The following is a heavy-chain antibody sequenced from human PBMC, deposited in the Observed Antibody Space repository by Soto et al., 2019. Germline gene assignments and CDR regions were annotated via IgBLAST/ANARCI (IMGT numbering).Heavy chain of an antibody. Sequence: QLQLVESGGGVVQPGRSLRLSCAASGFTFSSYGMHWVRQAPGKGLDWVAVIWYDGSNKYYSDSVKGRFITSRDNSKNTLCLQRSSLRAEDTGVYYCARELGYCSSTSCYKGYYGMDVWGPGTTVTVS. CDR3: ARELGYCSSTSCYKGYYGMDV. J-gene: IGHJ6*02. V-gene: IGHV3-33*01. D-gene: IGHD2-2*02. CDR1: GFTFSSYG. CDR2: IWYDGSNK.